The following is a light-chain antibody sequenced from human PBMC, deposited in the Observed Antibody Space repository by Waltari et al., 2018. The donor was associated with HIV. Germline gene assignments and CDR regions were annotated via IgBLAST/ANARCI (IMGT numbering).Light chain of an antibody. CDR1: QSISSN. Sequence: EILMTQSPATLSVSPGERATLSCTASQSISSNLAWYQQKPGQAPRLLLYDTSTRAAGTSDRFSGSRSGTDFTLTISSLQSEDFAVYYCQQYHNWPSYTFGQGTKLEIK. V-gene: IGKV3D-15*01. CDR3: QQYHNWPSYT. J-gene: IGKJ2*01. CDR2: DTS.